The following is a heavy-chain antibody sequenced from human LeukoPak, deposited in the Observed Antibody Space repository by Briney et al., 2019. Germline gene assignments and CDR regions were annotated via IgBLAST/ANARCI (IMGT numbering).Heavy chain of an antibody. CDR3: ARPHSYGYAYFDY. CDR2: ISGSNNYI. J-gene: IGHJ4*02. Sequence: GGSLRLSCAAYGFTFSSYRMNWVRQAPGKGLEWVSSISGSNNYIYYADSVKGRFTISRDNAKNSLYLQMNSLRAEDTAVYYCARPHSYGYAYFDYWGQGILVTVCS. CDR1: GFTFSSYR. V-gene: IGHV3-21*01. D-gene: IGHD5-18*01.